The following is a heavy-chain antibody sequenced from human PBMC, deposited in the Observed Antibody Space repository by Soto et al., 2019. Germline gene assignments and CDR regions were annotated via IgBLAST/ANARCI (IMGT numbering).Heavy chain of an antibody. J-gene: IGHJ6*02. D-gene: IGHD2-8*01. V-gene: IGHV3-30-3*01. CDR2: ISYDGSNK. CDR1: GFTFSSYA. CDR3: ARDTAVLMEYDYYYYGMDV. Sequence: GGSLRLSCAASGFTFSSYAMHWVRQAPGKGLEWVAVISYDGSNKYYADSVKGRFTISRDNSKNTLYLQMNSLRAEDTAVYYCARDTAVLMEYDYYYYGMDVWGQGTTVTVSS.